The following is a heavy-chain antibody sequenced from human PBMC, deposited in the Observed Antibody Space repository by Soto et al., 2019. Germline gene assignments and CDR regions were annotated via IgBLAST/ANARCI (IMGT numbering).Heavy chain of an antibody. V-gene: IGHV2-5*02. CDR1: GFSLSTSGVG. D-gene: IGHD3-22*01. CDR2: IYWDDDK. Sequence: QITLKESGPTLVKPTQTLTLTCTFSGFSLSTSGVGVGWIRQPPGKALEWLALIYWDDDKRYSPSLKSRLTIPKDPSKNQVVLTMTNMDPVDTATYYCAHSRRSSADPYWYFDLWGRGTLVTVSS. J-gene: IGHJ2*01. CDR3: AHSRRSSADPYWYFDL.